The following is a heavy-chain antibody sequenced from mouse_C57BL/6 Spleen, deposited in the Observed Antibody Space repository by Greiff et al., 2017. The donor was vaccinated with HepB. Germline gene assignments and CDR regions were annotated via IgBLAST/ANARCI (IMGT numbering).Heavy chain of an antibody. CDR3: ARGNFTTVVIHWYFDV. D-gene: IGHD1-1*01. J-gene: IGHJ1*03. CDR1: GYTFTDYY. CDR2: IFPGSGST. Sequence: VKLQESGPELVKPGASVKISCKASGYTFTDYYINWVKQRPGQGLEWIGWIFPGSGSTYYNEKFKGKATLTVDKSSSTAYMLLSSLTSEDSAVYFCARGNFTTVVIHWYFDVWGTGTTVTVSS. V-gene: IGHV1-75*01.